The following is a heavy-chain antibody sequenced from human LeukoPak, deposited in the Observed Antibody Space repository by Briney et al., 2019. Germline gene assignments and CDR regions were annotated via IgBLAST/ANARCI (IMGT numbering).Heavy chain of an antibody. CDR2: ISAYNGNT. CDR3: ARPLQGFLEWSFYGMDV. Sequence: GASVKVSCKASGYTFTSYGISWVRQAPGQGLGWTGWISAYNGNTNYAQKLQGRVTMTTDTSTSTAYMELRSLRSDDTAVYYCARPLQGFLEWSFYGMDVWGQGTTVTVSS. D-gene: IGHD3-3*01. V-gene: IGHV1-18*01. J-gene: IGHJ6*02. CDR1: GYTFTSYG.